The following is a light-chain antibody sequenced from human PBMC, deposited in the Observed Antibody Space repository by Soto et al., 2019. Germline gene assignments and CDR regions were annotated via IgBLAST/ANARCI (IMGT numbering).Light chain of an antibody. CDR3: NSYTYSNTAV. V-gene: IGLV2-14*01. J-gene: IGLJ1*01. CDR1: SSDVGGSNY. Sequence: LTQPSSVSGAPGQSITLAFTGTSSDVGGSNYVSWYQQHPGKAPKLMIYEVSKRPAGVSNRFSGSKSGNTASLTVSGLQAEDEADYYCNSYTYSNTAVFGTGTKVTVL. CDR2: EVS.